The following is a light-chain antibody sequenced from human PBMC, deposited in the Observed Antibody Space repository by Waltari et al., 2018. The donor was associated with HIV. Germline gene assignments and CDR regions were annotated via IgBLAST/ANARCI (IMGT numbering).Light chain of an antibody. Sequence: DIQITHPPPSLSASVGDRVTVTCRARRNINNYLNWYQHKPGEVPRLLIYAASSWESGAPSRFSGSGFGTDFTLTISGLQHDDFATYYCRQTYSAPLSFGPGTGVDFK. J-gene: IGKJ3*01. CDR2: AAS. CDR1: RNINNY. CDR3: RQTYSAPLS. V-gene: IGKV1-39*01.